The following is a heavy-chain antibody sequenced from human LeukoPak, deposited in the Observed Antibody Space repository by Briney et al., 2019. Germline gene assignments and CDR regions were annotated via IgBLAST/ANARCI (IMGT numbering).Heavy chain of an antibody. V-gene: IGHV4-30-4*01. J-gene: IGHJ3*02. Sequence: SETLSLTCTVSGGSISSGDYYWSWIRQPPGKGLEWIGYIYYSGSTYYNPSLKSRVTISVDTSKNQFSLKLSSVTAADTAVYYCASIHYYGSGSYYNEAHAFDIWGQGTMVTVSS. CDR3: ASIHYYGSGSYYNEAHAFDI. D-gene: IGHD3-10*01. CDR1: GGSISSGDYY. CDR2: IYYSGST.